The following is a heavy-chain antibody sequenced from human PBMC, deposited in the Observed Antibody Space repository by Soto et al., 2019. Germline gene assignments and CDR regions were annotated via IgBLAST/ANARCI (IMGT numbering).Heavy chain of an antibody. CDR3: AHVTITYGGVIGLDAFDM. J-gene: IGHJ3*02. CDR2: IYWDDDR. CDR1: GFSLSTMGVG. V-gene: IGHV2-5*02. Sequence: XGPKLVNTTEALRLAGTFSGFSLSTMGVGLDWIRQPPGQALEWLAVIYWDDDRRYSPYLRSRLAMVKDTSNNHVVLTMTTLDPVDTATYYCAHVTITYGGVIGLDAFDMWGKGTVVTVSS. D-gene: IGHD3-16*02.